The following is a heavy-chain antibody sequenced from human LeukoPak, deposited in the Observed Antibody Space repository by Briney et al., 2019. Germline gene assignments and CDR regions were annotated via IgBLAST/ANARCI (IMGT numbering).Heavy chain of an antibody. CDR1: GFTFSSYA. CDR2: ISYDGSNK. CDR3: ARFGYYYDSSGYPGGYGMDV. D-gene: IGHD3-22*01. V-gene: IGHV3-30-3*01. Sequence: PGGSLRLSCAASGFTFSSYAMHWVRQAPGKGLEWVAVISYDGSNKYYADSVKGRFTISRDNSKNTLYLQMNSLRAEDTAVYYCARFGYYYDSSGYPGGYGMDVWGQGTRSPSP. J-gene: IGHJ6*02.